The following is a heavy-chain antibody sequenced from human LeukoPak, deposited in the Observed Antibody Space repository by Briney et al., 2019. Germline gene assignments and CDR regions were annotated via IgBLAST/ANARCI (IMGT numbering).Heavy chain of an antibody. Sequence: SETLSLTCAVYGGSFNNYYWSWIRQPPGTGLEWIGEINHSGSTKYNPSLKSRVTISVDTSKNQFSLKLTSVTAADTAVYYCATGYSSTWYYFDYWGQGTLVTVSS. CDR2: INHSGST. D-gene: IGHD6-13*01. CDR1: GGSFNNYY. V-gene: IGHV4-34*01. J-gene: IGHJ4*02. CDR3: ATGYSSTWYYFDY.